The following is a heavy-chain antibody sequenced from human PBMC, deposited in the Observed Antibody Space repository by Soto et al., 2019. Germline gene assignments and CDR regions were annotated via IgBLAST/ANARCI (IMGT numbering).Heavy chain of an antibody. V-gene: IGHV4-31*03. CDR3: AIAVTTVTTYEY. CDR1: GGSISSGSYC. D-gene: IGHD4-17*01. CDR2: IYYSGST. J-gene: IGHJ4*02. Sequence: SETLSLTCTVSGGSISSGSYCWSWIRQHPGKGLEWIGYIYYSGSTYYNPSLKSRVTISVDTSKNQFSLKLSSVTAADTAVYYCAIAVTTVTTYEYWGQGTLVTVSS.